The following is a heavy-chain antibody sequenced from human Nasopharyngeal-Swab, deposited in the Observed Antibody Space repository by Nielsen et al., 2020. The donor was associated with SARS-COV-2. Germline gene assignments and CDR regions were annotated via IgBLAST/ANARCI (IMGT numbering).Heavy chain of an antibody. CDR1: GDSISSNSYY. V-gene: IGHV4-39*01. CDR3: ASYYYDSSDYSYWFDP. J-gene: IGHJ5*02. D-gene: IGHD3-22*01. CDR2: FSYSGTT. Sequence: SETLSLTCTVSGDSISSNSYYWGWIRQSPGKGLEWIGSFSYSGTTYFNPSLKCRVTISVDTSKNQFSVKLSSVTAADTAVYYCASYYYDSSDYSYWFDPWGQGTLVTVSS.